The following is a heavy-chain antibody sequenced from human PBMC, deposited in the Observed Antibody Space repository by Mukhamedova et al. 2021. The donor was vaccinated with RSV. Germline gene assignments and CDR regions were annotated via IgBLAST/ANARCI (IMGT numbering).Heavy chain of an antibody. Sequence: GGGLEWLSYIGIRSNLIQYADSVKGRFTISRDDARNSVYLQMNSLRADDTAVYYCARGALTWVDAFDIWGQGTMVTVAS. CDR2: IGIRSNLI. J-gene: IGHJ3*02. D-gene: IGHD7-27*01. V-gene: IGHV3-48*01. CDR3: ARGALTWVDAFDI.